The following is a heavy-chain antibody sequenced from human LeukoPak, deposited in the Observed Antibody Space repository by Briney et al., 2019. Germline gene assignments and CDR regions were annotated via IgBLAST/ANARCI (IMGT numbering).Heavy chain of an antibody. CDR1: GFSFSSYW. J-gene: IGHJ4*02. CDR3: ARAVRITARSTEY. CDR2: ISKDGSRT. D-gene: IGHD1-14*01. Sequence: PGGSLRLSCAASGFSFSSYWMHWVRQAPGKGLVWVSRISKDGSRTDYADSVKGRFTISRDNAKNTLYLQMNSLRAEDTALYYCARAVRITARSTEYWGQGTLVTVSS. V-gene: IGHV3-74*01.